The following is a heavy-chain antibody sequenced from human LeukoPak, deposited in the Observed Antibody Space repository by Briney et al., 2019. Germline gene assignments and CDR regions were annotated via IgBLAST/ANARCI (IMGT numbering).Heavy chain of an antibody. CDR1: GGSFSGYY. CDR3: AIDQFYDYGRRKAFDY. CDR2: INHSGST. V-gene: IGHV4-34*01. D-gene: IGHD4-17*01. J-gene: IGHJ4*02. Sequence: PLETLSLTCAVYGGSFSGYYWSWIRQPPGKGLEWIGEINHSGSTNYNPSLKSRVTISVDTSKNQFSLKLSSVTAADTAVYYCAIDQFYDYGRRKAFDYWGQGTLVTVSS.